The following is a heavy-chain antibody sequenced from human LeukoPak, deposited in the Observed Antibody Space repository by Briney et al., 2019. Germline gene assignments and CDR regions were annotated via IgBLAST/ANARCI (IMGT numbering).Heavy chain of an antibody. CDR3: ARRHALREKPIDY. J-gene: IGHJ4*02. V-gene: IGHV1-69*13. Sequence: ASVKVSCKASGGTFSSYAISWVRQAPGQGLEWMGGIIPIFGTANYAQKFQGRVTITADESTSTAYMELSSLRSEDTAVYYCARRHALREKPIDYWGQGTLVTVSS. CDR2: IIPIFGTA. CDR1: GGTFSSYA. D-gene: IGHD4-17*01.